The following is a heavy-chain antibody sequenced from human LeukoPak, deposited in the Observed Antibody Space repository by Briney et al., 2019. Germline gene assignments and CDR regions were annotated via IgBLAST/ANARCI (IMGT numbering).Heavy chain of an antibody. CDR2: IIQDGDGK. J-gene: IGHJ4*02. CDR3: ARHFYGYFDS. V-gene: IGHV3-7*01. Sequence: GGSLRLSCAASGFTFSSYWMTWVRQASGKGLERVANIIQDGDGKYFVDSVKGRFTVSRDNAKNSLYLQMNSLRVEDTGVYYCARHFYGYFDSWGQGTLVTVSS. D-gene: IGHD2/OR15-2a*01. CDR1: GFTFSSYW.